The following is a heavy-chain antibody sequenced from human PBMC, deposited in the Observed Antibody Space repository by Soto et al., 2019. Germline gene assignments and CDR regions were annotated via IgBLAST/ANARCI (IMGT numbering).Heavy chain of an antibody. J-gene: IGHJ4*02. CDR3: ARAVMATINFDY. CDR1: GGNIGSGGYY. V-gene: IGHV4-31*03. Sequence: TLSLTSTVSGGNIGSGGYYWSWIRQHPGKGLEWIGYIYYSGSTYYNPSLKSRVTISVDTSKNQFSLKLSSVTAADTAVYYCARAVMATINFDYWGQGTLVTVSS. D-gene: IGHD5-12*01. CDR2: IYYSGST.